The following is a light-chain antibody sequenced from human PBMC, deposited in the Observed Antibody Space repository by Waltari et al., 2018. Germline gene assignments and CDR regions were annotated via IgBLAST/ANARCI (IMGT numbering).Light chain of an antibody. CDR1: QSLLHSDGKTY. J-gene: IGKJ2*01. V-gene: IGKV2D-29*02. CDR2: EAF. CDR3: MQTVQLPSFT. Sequence: DIVMTQTPPSLSVTPGQPASISCKSSQSLLHSDGKTYLYWYLQKPGQSPQLLIYEAFNRFSGVPDSFSGSGSGRDFTLKISRVEAEDVGVYYCMQTVQLPSFTFGQGTKLEIK.